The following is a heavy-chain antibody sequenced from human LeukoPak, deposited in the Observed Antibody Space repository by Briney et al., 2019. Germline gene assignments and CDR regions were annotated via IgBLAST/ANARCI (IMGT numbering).Heavy chain of an antibody. V-gene: IGHV4-34*01. Sequence: SETLSLTCAVYGGSFSGYYWSWIRQPPGKGLEWIGEINHSGSTNYNPSLKSRVTISVDTSKNQFSLKLSSVTAADTAVYYCAREEYCSSTSCYAGGWFDPWGQGTLVTVSS. J-gene: IGHJ5*02. CDR3: AREEYCSSTSCYAGGWFDP. D-gene: IGHD2-2*01. CDR1: GGSFSGYY. CDR2: INHSGST.